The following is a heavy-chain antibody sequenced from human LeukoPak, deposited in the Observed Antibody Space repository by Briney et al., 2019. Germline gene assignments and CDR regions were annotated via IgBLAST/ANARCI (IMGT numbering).Heavy chain of an antibody. Sequence: GGSLRLACAASGFTFDEYCIRWVRQAAGKGREWVSGINWKGGSTGYADSVKDRLTIYRDDAKNPLYLQMNSLRAEDTALYYCPSAMVRGGGRISEYFQHWGQGTLVTVSS. CDR3: PSAMVRGGGRISEYFQH. V-gene: IGHV3-20*04. CDR1: GFTFDEYC. CDR2: INWKGGST. J-gene: IGHJ1*01. D-gene: IGHD3-10*01.